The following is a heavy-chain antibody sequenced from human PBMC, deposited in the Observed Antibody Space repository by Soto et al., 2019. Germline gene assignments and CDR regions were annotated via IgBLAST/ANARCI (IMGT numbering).Heavy chain of an antibody. CDR1: GGSISSYY. CDR2: IYYSGST. V-gene: IGHV4-59*08. D-gene: IGHD6-19*01. CDR3: ARLPPRIAVDDAFDI. J-gene: IGHJ3*02. Sequence: SETLSLTCTVSGGSISSYYWSWVRQPTGKGLEWIGYIYYSGSTNYNPSLKSRVTISVDTSKNQFSLKLSSVTAADTAVHYCARLPPRIAVDDAFDIWGQGTMVTVSS.